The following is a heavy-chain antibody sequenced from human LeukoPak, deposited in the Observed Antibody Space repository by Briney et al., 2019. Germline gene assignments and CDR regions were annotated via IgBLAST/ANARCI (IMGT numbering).Heavy chain of an antibody. CDR3: ARASWVSSADAVR. D-gene: IGHD3-16*01. Sequence: GGSLTLSCAASGLSFSTFAMSWVRQAPARGLEWLSSMKGTGETFHADSVRGRFTLSRDDSRNTVYFQLNNLRVEDTAVYYCARASWVSSADAVRWGQGTVVTVSS. CDR2: MKGTGET. J-gene: IGHJ4*02. V-gene: IGHV3-23*01. CDR1: GLSFSTFA.